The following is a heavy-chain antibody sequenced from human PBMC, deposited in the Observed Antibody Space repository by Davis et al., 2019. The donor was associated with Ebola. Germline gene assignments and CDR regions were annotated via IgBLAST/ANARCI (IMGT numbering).Heavy chain of an antibody. J-gene: IGHJ4*02. V-gene: IGHV3-21*01. CDR1: GFTFSSYS. Sequence: PGGSLRLSCAASGFTFSSYSMNWVRQAPGKGLEWVSSISSSSSYIYYADSVKGRFTISRDNAKNSLYLQMNSLRAEDTAVYYCARDGWREQLAFDYWGQGTLVTVSS. CDR3: ARDGWREQLAFDY. CDR2: ISSSSSYI. D-gene: IGHD6-13*01.